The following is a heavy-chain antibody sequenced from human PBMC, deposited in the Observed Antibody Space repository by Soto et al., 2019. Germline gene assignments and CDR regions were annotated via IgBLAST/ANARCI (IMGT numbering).Heavy chain of an antibody. CDR1: GYTSTSYD. CDR2: MNPNSGNT. Sequence: ASVKVSCKASGYTSTSYDINWVRQATGQGLEWMGWMNPNSGNTGYAQKFQGRVTMTRNTSISTAYMELSSLRSEDTAVYYCARRGYSSSWYYYYYYGMDVWGQGTTVTVSS. CDR3: ARRGYSSSWYYYYYYGMDV. J-gene: IGHJ6*02. V-gene: IGHV1-8*01. D-gene: IGHD6-13*01.